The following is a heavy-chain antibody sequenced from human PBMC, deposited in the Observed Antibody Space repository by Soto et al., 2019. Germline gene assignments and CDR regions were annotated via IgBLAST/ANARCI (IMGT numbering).Heavy chain of an antibody. J-gene: IGHJ4*02. CDR1: GFTFSSYA. CDR3: AKSPGSYWDYCDF. CDR2: ISGTGGST. Sequence: DVQLLESGGGLVQLGGSLRLSCAASGFTFSSYAMTWVRQAPGKGLEWISGISGTGGSTFRADSVKGRFAISRDNSKNMLYLQMNSLTAGDTAVYYCAKSPGSYWDYCDFSGQGILVTVSS. V-gene: IGHV3-23*01. D-gene: IGHD1-26*01.